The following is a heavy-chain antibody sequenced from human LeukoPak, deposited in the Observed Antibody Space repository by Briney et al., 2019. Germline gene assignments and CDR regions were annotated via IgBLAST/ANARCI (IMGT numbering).Heavy chain of an antibody. CDR3: AREEWFGESNDYYYSMDV. CDR1: GFTFSDYY. J-gene: IGHJ6*04. V-gene: IGHV3-11*06. Sequence: GGSLRLSCAASGFTFSDYYMSWIRQAPGKGLEWVSYISSSSSYTNYADSVKGRFTISRDNAKNSLYLQMNSLRAEDTAVYYCAREEWFGESNDYYYSMDVWGKGTTVTVSS. CDR2: ISSSSSYT. D-gene: IGHD3-10*01.